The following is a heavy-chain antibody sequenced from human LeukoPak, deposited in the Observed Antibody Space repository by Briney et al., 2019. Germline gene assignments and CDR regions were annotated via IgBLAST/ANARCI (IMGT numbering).Heavy chain of an antibody. Sequence: SETLSLTCTVSGGSISSYYWSWIRQPPGKGREWIRYIYYSGSTNYNPSLKSRVTISVDTSKNQFSLKLSSVTAADTAVYYCARDRSHYDYVWGSYRGYYFDYWGQGTLVTVSS. J-gene: IGHJ4*02. CDR1: GGSISSYY. CDR3: ARDRSHYDYVWGSYRGYYFDY. V-gene: IGHV4-59*01. CDR2: IYYSGST. D-gene: IGHD3-16*02.